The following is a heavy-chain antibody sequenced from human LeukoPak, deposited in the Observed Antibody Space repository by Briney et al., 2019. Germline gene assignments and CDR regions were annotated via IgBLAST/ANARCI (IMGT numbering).Heavy chain of an antibody. D-gene: IGHD6-6*01. CDR2: IYYSGST. J-gene: IGHJ4*02. CDR3: ARSTSSGRGNYFDY. CDR1: GGSISSSSYY. V-gene: IGHV4-39*02. Sequence: SETLSLTCTVSGGSISSSSYYWGWIRQPPGKGLEWIGSIYYSGSTYYNPSLKGRVTISVDTSKNHFSLRLSSVTAADTAVYYCARSTSSGRGNYFDYWGQGTLVTVSS.